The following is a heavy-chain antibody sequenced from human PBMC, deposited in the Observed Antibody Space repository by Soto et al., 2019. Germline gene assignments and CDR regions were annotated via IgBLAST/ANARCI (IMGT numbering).Heavy chain of an antibody. CDR1: GGTFSSYA. CDR2: IIPIFGTA. D-gene: IGHD5-18*01. CDR3: AREPSVDTAMVTSEGYFDY. V-gene: IGHV1-69*13. Sequence: ASVKVSCKASGGTFSSYAISWVRQAPGQGLEWMGGIIPIFGTANYAQKFQGRVTITADESTSTAYMELSSLRSEDTAVYYCAREPSVDTAMVTSEGYFDYWGQGTLVTVSS. J-gene: IGHJ4*02.